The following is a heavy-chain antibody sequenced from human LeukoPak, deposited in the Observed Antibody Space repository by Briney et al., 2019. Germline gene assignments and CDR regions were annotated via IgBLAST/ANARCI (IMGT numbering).Heavy chain of an antibody. CDR1: GFTFSSYA. CDR2: ISYDGSNK. Sequence: GGSLRLSCAASGFTFSSYAMHWVRQAPGKGLEWVAVISYDGSNKYYADSVKGRFTISRDNAKNSLYLQMNSLRAEDTAVYYCARLNGYRDWFDPWGQGTLVTVSS. D-gene: IGHD6-13*01. J-gene: IGHJ5*02. V-gene: IGHV3-30-3*01. CDR3: ARLNGYRDWFDP.